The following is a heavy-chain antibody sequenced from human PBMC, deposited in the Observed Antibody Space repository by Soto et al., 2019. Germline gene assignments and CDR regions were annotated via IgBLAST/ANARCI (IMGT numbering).Heavy chain of an antibody. CDR2: INPNGGGT. CDR1: EYTFTGYY. Sequence: EASVKVSCKTSEYTFTGYYLHWVRQAPGQGLEWMGWINPNGGGTIYAQKFQGRLTMTRDTSITTAYMELSRLRSDDTAFYYCATSSDWSPLLDYWGQGTQVTVSS. D-gene: IGHD6-19*01. V-gene: IGHV1-2*02. J-gene: IGHJ4*02. CDR3: ATSSDWSPLLDY.